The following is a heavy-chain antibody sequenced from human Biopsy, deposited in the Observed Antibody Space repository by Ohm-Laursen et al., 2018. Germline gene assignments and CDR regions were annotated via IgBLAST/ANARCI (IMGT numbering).Heavy chain of an antibody. J-gene: IGHJ4*02. D-gene: IGHD2-15*01. V-gene: IGHV3-11*01. CDR3: ARLQGMQLQKNYFDY. CDR1: GFSFNDYY. CDR2: ISNSGGTI. Sequence: SLRLSCTASGFSFNDYYMSWIRQAPGKRLEWVSYISNSGGTIFYADSVKGRFTVSRDNAKNSLYLHMISLRADDTAVYYCARLQGMQLQKNYFDYWGLGTPVTVSS.